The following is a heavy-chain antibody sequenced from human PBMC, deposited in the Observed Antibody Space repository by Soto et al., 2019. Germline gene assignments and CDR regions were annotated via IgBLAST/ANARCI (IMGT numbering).Heavy chain of an antibody. CDR1: GGTFSSYA. V-gene: IGHV1-69*06. CDR3: ARVNYDFWSGYPYGMDV. D-gene: IGHD3-3*01. J-gene: IGHJ6*02. Sequence: SVKVSCKASGGTFSSYAISWVRQAPGQGLEWMGGIIPIFGTANYAQKFQGRVTITADKSTSTAYMELSSLRSEDTAVYYCARVNYDFWSGYPYGMDVWGQGTTVTVSS. CDR2: IIPIFGTA.